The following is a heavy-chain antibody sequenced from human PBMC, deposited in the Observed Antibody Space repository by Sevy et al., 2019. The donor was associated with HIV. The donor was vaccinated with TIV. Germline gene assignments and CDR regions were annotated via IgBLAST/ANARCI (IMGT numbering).Heavy chain of an antibody. CDR1: GFTFSSYA. J-gene: IGHJ3*02. D-gene: IGHD3-22*01. CDR3: ARDSNYYDSSGYYCGAAFDI. V-gene: IGHV3-30-3*01. CDR2: ISYDGSNK. Sequence: GGSLRLSCAASGFTFSSYAMHWVRQAPGKGLEWVAVISYDGSNKYYADSVKGRFTISRDNSKNTLYLQMNSLRAEDTAVYYCARDSNYYDSSGYYCGAAFDIRGQGTMVTVSS.